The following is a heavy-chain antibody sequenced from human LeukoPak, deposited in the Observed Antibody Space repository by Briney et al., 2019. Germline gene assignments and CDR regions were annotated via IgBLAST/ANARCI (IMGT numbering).Heavy chain of an antibody. Sequence: PGGSLRLSCAASGFTVSSNYMSWVRQAPGKGLEWVSVIYSGGSTYYADSVKGRFTISRDNSKNTLYLQMNSLRAEDTAVYYCAREGSSWYRYNWFDPWGQGTLVTVSS. D-gene: IGHD6-13*01. CDR3: AREGSSWYRYNWFDP. CDR1: GFTVSSNY. V-gene: IGHV3-53*01. J-gene: IGHJ5*02. CDR2: IYSGGST.